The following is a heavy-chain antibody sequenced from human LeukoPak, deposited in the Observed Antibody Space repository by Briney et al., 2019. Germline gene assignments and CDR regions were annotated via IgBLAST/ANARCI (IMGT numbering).Heavy chain of an antibody. Sequence: SETLPLTCTVSGYSISSGYYWGWIRQPPGKGLEWIGSIYHSGSTYYNPSLKSRVTISVDTSKNQFSLKLTSVTAADTAVYYCARSFGELYDSSDGSSYYFDYWGQGTLVTVSS. J-gene: IGHJ4*02. CDR3: ARSFGELYDSSDGSSYYFDY. CDR2: IYHSGST. D-gene: IGHD3-22*01. V-gene: IGHV4-38-2*02. CDR1: GYSISSGYY.